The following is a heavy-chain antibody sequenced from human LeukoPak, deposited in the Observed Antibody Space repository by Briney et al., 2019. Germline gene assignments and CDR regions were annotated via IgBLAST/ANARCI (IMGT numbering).Heavy chain of an antibody. D-gene: IGHD3-22*01. Sequence: PGGSLRLSCAASGFTFSSYGMHWVRQAPGKGLEWVAFIRYDGSNKYYADSVKGRFTISRDNSKSTLYLQMNSLRAEDTAVYYCAKGPSGYILAPDYWGQGTLVTVSS. V-gene: IGHV3-30*02. CDR3: AKGPSGYILAPDY. CDR1: GFTFSSYG. J-gene: IGHJ4*02. CDR2: IRYDGSNK.